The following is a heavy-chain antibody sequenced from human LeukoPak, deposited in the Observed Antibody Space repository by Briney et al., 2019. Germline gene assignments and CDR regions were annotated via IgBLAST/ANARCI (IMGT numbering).Heavy chain of an antibody. CDR2: MNPNSGNT. CDR3: ARGGDGGYFDWFLSFYGMDV. J-gene: IGHJ6*02. Sequence: ASVKVSCKASGYTFTSYDINCVRQATGQGLEWMGWMNPNSGNTGYAQKFQGRVTMTRNTSISTAYMELSSLRSEDTAVYYCARGGDGGYFDWFLSFYGMDVWGQGTTVTVSS. CDR1: GYTFTSYD. V-gene: IGHV1-8*01. D-gene: IGHD3-9*01.